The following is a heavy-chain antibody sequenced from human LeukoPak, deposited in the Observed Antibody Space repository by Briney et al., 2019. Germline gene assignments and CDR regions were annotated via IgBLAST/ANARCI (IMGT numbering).Heavy chain of an antibody. V-gene: IGHV4-59*01. CDR3: ARGRMPDYYDSSGYQRRFDY. D-gene: IGHD3-22*01. Sequence: SETLSLTCTVSGGSISSYYWSWIRQPPGKGREGIGYIYYSGSTNYNPSLKSRVTISVDTSKNQFFLKLSSVTAADTAVYYCARGRMPDYYDSSGYQRRFDYWGQGTLVTVSS. J-gene: IGHJ4*02. CDR2: IYYSGST. CDR1: GGSISSYY.